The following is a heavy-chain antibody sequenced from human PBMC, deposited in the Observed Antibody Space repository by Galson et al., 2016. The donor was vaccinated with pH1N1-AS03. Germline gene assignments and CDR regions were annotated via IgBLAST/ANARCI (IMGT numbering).Heavy chain of an antibody. Sequence: SLRLSCAASGFTFNNAWMSWVRQAPGKGLEWVSVISGIGTSTYYAASVKGRFSISRDNARNTLSLQMDGLRAEDTALYYCAKEGDEGAFDCWGQGTLVTVSP. J-gene: IGHJ4*02. CDR1: GFTFNNAW. CDR2: ISGIGTST. CDR3: AKEGDEGAFDC. V-gene: IGHV3-23*01.